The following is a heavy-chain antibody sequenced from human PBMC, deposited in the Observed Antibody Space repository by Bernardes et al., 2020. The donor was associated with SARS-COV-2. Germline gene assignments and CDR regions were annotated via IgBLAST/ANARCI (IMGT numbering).Heavy chain of an antibody. CDR1: GFTFSSYA. D-gene: IGHD2-21*02. CDR3: SKTYCGGDCYHIDAFDI. V-gene: IGHV3-30*18. Sequence: GGSLRLSCAASGFTFSSYAMHWVRQAPGKGLEWVAVISYDGSNKYYADSVKGRFTISRDNSKNTLYLQMNSLRAEDTAVYYCSKTYCGGDCYHIDAFDIWGQGTMVTVSS. CDR2: ISYDGSNK. J-gene: IGHJ3*02.